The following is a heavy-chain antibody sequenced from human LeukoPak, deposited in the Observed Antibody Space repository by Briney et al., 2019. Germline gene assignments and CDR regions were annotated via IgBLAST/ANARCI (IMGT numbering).Heavy chain of an antibody. D-gene: IGHD3-22*01. J-gene: IGHJ3*02. Sequence: GGSLRLSCAASGFTFSSYGMHWVRQAPVKGLEWVAFIRYDGSNKYYADSVKGRFTISRDNSKNTLYLQMNSLRAEDTAVYYCARERQYYYDSSGYPDAFDIWGQGTMVTVSS. V-gene: IGHV3-30*02. CDR3: ARERQYYYDSSGYPDAFDI. CDR2: IRYDGSNK. CDR1: GFTFSSYG.